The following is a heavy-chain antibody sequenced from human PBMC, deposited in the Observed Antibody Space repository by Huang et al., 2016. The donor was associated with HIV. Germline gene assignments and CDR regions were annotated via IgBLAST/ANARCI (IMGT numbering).Heavy chain of an antibody. CDR1: GFTFSSYG. V-gene: IGHV3-30*18. Sequence: QVQLVESGGGVVQPGRSLRLSCAASGFTFSSYGMHGVRQAPGKGLGWVAVISYDGSNKYYVDAVKGRFTISRDNSKNTLYLQMNSLRPEDTAVYYCAQVRPKYYYMDVWGKGTTVTVSS. J-gene: IGHJ6*03. CDR3: AQVRPKYYYMDV. CDR2: ISYDGSNK.